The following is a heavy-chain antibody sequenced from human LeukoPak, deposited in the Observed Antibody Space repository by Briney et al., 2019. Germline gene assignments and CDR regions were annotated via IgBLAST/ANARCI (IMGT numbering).Heavy chain of an antibody. D-gene: IGHD6-13*01. CDR1: GFTFSDYF. CDR2: ISSSGSTM. J-gene: IGHJ4*02. V-gene: IGHV3-11*04. CDR3: ARVEYSSSWQIVYYFDY. Sequence: GGSLRLSCAASGFTFSDYFMSWIRQAPGKGLEWVSYISSSGSTMYYADSVKGRFTISRDNAKNSLYPQMNSLTAEDTAVYYCARVEYSSSWQIVYYFDYWGQGTLVTVSS.